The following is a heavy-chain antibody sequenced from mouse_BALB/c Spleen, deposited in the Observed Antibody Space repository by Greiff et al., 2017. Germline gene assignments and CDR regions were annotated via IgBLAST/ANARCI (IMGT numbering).Heavy chain of an antibody. D-gene: IGHD1-2*01. CDR1: GFTFSSYA. Sequence: EVQRVESGGGLVKPGGSLKLSCAASGFTFSSYAMSWVRQTPEKGLEWVGYISRGGSTNYSDRVNGRLTTSRDNARNSLYLQMSSLRSEDTAMYYCARGRSYCGYGDAMDYWGQGTSVTVSS. J-gene: IGHJ4*01. CDR2: ISRGGST. CDR3: ARGRSYCGYGDAMDY. V-gene: IGHV5-6-5*01.